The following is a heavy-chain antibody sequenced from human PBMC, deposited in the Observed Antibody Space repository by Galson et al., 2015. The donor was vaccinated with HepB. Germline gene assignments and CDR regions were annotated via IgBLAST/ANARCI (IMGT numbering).Heavy chain of an antibody. D-gene: IGHD2-15*01. V-gene: IGHV1-69*02. CDR2: IIPILGIA. J-gene: IGHJ4*02. CDR3: AGRGHHCGGGSCYPAFDY. CDR1: GGTFSSYT. Sequence: SVKVSCKASGGTFSSYTISWVRQAPGQGLEWMGRIIPILGIANYAQKFQGRVTITADKSTSTAYMELSSLRSEDTAVYYCAGRGHHCGGGSCYPAFDYWGQGTLVTVSS.